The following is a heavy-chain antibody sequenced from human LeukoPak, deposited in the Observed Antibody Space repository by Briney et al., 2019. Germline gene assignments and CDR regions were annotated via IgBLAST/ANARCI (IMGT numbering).Heavy chain of an antibody. D-gene: IGHD4-17*01. J-gene: IGHJ3*02. V-gene: IGHV3-23*01. CDR1: GFTFSAYA. CDR2: ISGNGYST. Sequence: GGSLRLSCAASGFTFSAYAMIWVRQAPGKGLEWVSAISGNGYSTYYADSVKGRFTISRDNSKNTLFLQMSSLRAEDAAVYYCAKDPNGDYVGAFDSWGQGTMVIVSS. CDR3: AKDPNGDYVGAFDS.